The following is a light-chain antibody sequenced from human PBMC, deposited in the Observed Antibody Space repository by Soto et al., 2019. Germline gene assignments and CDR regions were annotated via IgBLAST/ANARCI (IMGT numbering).Light chain of an antibody. CDR2: DVS. V-gene: IGLV2-14*01. CDR1: SSDVGGYNY. J-gene: IGLJ2*01. Sequence: QSALTQPASVSGSPGQSITISCTGTSSDVGGYNYVSWYQQHPGKAPKLMIYDVSNRPSVVSNRFSGTKSGNTASLTFSELQAEDEADYYCSSYTSSSTPHVVFAGGTKVTVL. CDR3: SSYTSSSTPHVV.